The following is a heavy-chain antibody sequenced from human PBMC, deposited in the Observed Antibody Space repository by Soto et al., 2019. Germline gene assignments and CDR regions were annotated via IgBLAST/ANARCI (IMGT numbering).Heavy chain of an antibody. Sequence: EVQLVESGGGLVQPGGSLRLSCAASGFIFSSYWMTWVRQAPGKGLEWVDNIRQDGNEKYSVDSVKGPFTISRDNTKNSLYLQMNSLRAEDTAVYYCARALDYGANFDHWGRGTLVTVSS. V-gene: IGHV3-7*01. CDR3: ARALDYGANFDH. J-gene: IGHJ4*02. D-gene: IGHD4-17*01. CDR1: GFIFSSYW. CDR2: IRQDGNEK.